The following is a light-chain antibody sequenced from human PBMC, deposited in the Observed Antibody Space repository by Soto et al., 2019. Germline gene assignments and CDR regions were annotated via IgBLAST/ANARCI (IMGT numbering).Light chain of an antibody. CDR1: SSDVGGYNY. CDR3: SSYTSSSTRV. CDR2: EVS. V-gene: IGLV2-14*01. J-gene: IGLJ1*01. Sequence: QFVLTQPASVSGSPGQSITISCTVTSSDVGGYNYVSWYQQHPGKAPKLMIYEVSNRPSGVSNRFSGSKSGNTASLTISGLQAEDEADYYCSSYTSSSTRVFGTGTKVTVL.